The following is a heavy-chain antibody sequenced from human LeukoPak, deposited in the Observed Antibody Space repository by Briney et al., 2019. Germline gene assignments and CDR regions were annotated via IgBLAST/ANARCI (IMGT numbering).Heavy chain of an antibody. CDR3: VRELAY. CDR1: GFTFSTYL. CDR2: ISSDSCDI. V-gene: IGHV3-48*01. Sequence: GRTLRLSCEVCGFTFSTYLMISVPQAPGKGLEGLSYISSDSCDIYYADSVKGRFTISRDNAQKSLYLQMNSLTVEDTAVYYCVRELAYWGQGALVTVSS. J-gene: IGHJ4*02.